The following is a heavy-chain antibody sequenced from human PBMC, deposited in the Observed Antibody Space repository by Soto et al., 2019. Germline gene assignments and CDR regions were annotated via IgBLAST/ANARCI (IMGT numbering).Heavy chain of an antibody. CDR1: GFTFSNYG. CDR2: IWYDGSNK. J-gene: IGHJ4*02. Sequence: GESLKISCAASGFTFSNYGMHWVRQAPGKGLEWVAVIWYDGSNKYYADSVKGRFTISRDNSKNTLYLQMNSLRAEDTAVYYCARGRAVAPPFEYWGQGTLVTLSS. D-gene: IGHD6-19*01. CDR3: ARGRAVAPPFEY. V-gene: IGHV3-33*01.